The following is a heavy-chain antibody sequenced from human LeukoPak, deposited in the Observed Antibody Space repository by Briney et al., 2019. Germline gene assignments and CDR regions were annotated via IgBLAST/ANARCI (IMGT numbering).Heavy chain of an antibody. V-gene: IGHV1-2*01. J-gene: IGHJ4*02. CDR1: GSSFTDNN. D-gene: IGHD5-24*01. CDR3: AREMTTSEGHF. Sequence: GASVTVSCKSSGSSFTDNNIRWERHRPGQGLGWMRWINPKSGCTHCEQKFQSRQTRTRDTALSTADMELSRRRGDDTVVYYCAREMTTSEGHFWRRGTLVSVS. CDR2: INPKSGCT.